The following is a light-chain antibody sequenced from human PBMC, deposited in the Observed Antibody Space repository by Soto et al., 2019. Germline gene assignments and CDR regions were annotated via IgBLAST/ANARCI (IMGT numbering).Light chain of an antibody. V-gene: IGLV2-11*01. J-gene: IGLJ3*02. CDR2: DVT. CDR3: CSYAGSYTLVV. Sequence: QSVLTQPRSVSGSPGHSVTISCTGTSSDVGGYDYVSWYQQYPGKAPKLIIYDVTKRPSGVPDRFSGSKSANTASLTISGLQAEDEANYYCCSYAGSYTLVVFGGGTKVTVL. CDR1: SSDVGGYDY.